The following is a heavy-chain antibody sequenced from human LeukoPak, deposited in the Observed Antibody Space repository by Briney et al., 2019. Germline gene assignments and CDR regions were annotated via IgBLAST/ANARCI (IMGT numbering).Heavy chain of an antibody. CDR1: GFTFSRYS. Sequence: PGGSLRLSCAASGFTFSRYSMHWVRQIPGKGLEYVSAVNDDGDRTYYADSVKARFTISRDNSKNTLFLQMGSLRAEDMAVYYCARVGDLNFYDFWGQGTLVTVSS. J-gene: IGHJ4*02. CDR2: VNDDGDRT. D-gene: IGHD1-20*01. CDR3: ARVGDLNFYDF. V-gene: IGHV3-64*02.